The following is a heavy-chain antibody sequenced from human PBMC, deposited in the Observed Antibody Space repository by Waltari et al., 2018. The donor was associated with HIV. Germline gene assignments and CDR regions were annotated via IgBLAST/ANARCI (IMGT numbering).Heavy chain of an antibody. Sequence: QVRLQEWGTGVLKPPETLSLSCATYARSFIGYFCTWICQSPGRGLQWIGEINHAGATNYNPSLRSRLIFSIDTSKKQFYMKLTSVTVADTATYFCARGYAAAAPYFGLDVWGQGTTVTVSS. CDR1: ARSFIGYF. CDR3: ARGYAAAAPYFGLDV. CDR2: INHAGAT. D-gene: IGHD6-13*01. V-gene: IGHV4-34*01. J-gene: IGHJ6*02.